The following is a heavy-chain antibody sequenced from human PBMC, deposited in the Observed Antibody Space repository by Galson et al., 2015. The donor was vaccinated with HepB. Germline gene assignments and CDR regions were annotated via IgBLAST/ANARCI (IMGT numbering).Heavy chain of an antibody. V-gene: IGHV3-23*01. Sequence: SLRLSCAASGFTFSSYAMSWVRQAPGKGLEWVSAISGSGGSTYYADSVKGRFTIPRDNSKNTLCLQMNSPRAEDTAIYHYAKVLPTGWFDPWGQGARSPSPQ. CDR2: ISGSGGST. CDR1: GFTFSSYA. CDR3: AKVLPTGWFDP. D-gene: IGHD4-17*01. J-gene: IGHJ5*02.